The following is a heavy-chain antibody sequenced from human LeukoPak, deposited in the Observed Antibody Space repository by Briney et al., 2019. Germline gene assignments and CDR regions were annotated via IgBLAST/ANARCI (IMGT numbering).Heavy chain of an antibody. CDR1: GGSITSSKW. CDR3: ARQVTTLWYFDL. CDR2: ISHTGSI. D-gene: IGHD2-21*02. V-gene: IGHV4-4*02. Sequence: SETLSLTCAVSGGSITSSKWWSWVRQPPGKGLEWIGEISHTGSINYNPSLKSRVTMSVDKSKNRFSLNLTSVTAADTAVYSCARQVTTLWYFDLWGRGTLVTVSS. J-gene: IGHJ2*01.